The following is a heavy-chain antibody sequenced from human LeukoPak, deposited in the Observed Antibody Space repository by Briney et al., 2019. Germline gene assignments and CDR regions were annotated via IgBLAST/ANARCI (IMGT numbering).Heavy chain of an antibody. D-gene: IGHD6-19*01. J-gene: IGHJ4*02. V-gene: IGHV3-48*03. Sequence: GGSLRLSCAASGFTFSSYVMNWVRQAPGKGLEWVSYISSSGSTIYYADSVKGRFTISRDNAKNSLYLQMNSLRAEDTAVYYCARDSSGWHYYFDYWGQGTLVTVSS. CDR3: ARDSSGWHYYFDY. CDR2: ISSSGSTI. CDR1: GFTFSSYV.